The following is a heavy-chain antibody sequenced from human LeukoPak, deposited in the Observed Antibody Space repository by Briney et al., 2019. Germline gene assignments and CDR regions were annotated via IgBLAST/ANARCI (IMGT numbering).Heavy chain of an antibody. D-gene: IGHD6-13*01. CDR2: LNGSGDRT. CDR3: ARGPWSAAGYNGMDV. CDR1: GFTFPSYA. J-gene: IGHJ6*02. Sequence: GGSLRLSCAASGFTFPSYAMSWVRQAPGKGLEWVSGLNGSGDRTYYADSVKGRFTISRDNSKNTLYLQMNSLRGEDTAVYYCARGPWSAAGYNGMDVWGQGTTVTVSS. V-gene: IGHV3-23*01.